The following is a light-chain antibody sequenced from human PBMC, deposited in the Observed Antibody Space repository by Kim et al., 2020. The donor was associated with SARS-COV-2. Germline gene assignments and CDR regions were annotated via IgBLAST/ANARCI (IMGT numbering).Light chain of an antibody. J-gene: IGLJ3*02. CDR1: KWGDKY. CDR3: QAWDSSTAV. V-gene: IGLV3-1*01. CDR2: QDS. Sequence: SVSPGQTASITCSGDKWGDKYACWYQQKPGQSPVLVIDQDSKRPSGIPERFSGSNSGNTATLTISGTQAMDEADYYCQAWDSSTAVFGGGTQLTVL.